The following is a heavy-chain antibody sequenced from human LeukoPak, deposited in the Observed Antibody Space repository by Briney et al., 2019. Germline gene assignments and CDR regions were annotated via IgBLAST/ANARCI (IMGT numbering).Heavy chain of an antibody. V-gene: IGHV3-30*04. J-gene: IGHJ4*02. CDR3: VGYCSGGSCSN. CDR1: GFTFSSYA. D-gene: IGHD2-15*01. CDR2: ISYDGSNK. Sequence: GGSLRLSCAASGFTFSSYAMQWVRQAPGKGLEWVAVISYDGSNKYYADSVKGRFTISRDNSKNTLYLQMNSLRAGDTAVYYCVGYCSGGSCSNWGQGTLVTVSS.